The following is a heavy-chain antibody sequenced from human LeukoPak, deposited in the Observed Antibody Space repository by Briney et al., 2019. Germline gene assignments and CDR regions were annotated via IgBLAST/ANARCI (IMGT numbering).Heavy chain of an antibody. J-gene: IGHJ3*02. CDR1: GGSISSSSYD. CDR3: ARGSDIVVVVAATDAFDI. V-gene: IGHV4-39*01. Sequence: TPSETLSLTCTVSGGSISSSSYDWGWIRQPPGKGLEWIGSMYYSGSTYDNPSLKSRVTISVATSKNQFSLKLSSVTAADTAVYYCARGSDIVVVVAATDAFDIWGQGTMVTVSS. CDR2: MYYSGST. D-gene: IGHD2-15*01.